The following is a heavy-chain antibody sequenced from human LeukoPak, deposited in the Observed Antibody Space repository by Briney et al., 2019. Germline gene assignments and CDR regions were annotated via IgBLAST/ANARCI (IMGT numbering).Heavy chain of an antibody. V-gene: IGHV4-34*01. CDR3: ARGDLSYGFDY. D-gene: IGHD4-17*01. J-gene: IGHJ4*02. CDR2: ITHSGST. Sequence: PSETLSLTCAVYGGSFSDYYWSWIRQPPGKGLECIGEITHSGSTNYNPSLESRVTISVDTSKNQFSLKLSSVTAADTAVYYCARGDLSYGFDYWGQGTLVTVSS. CDR1: GGSFSDYY.